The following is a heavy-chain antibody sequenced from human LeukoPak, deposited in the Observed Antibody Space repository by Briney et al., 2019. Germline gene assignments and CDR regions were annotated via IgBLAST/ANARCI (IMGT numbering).Heavy chain of an antibody. J-gene: IGHJ6*02. V-gene: IGHV1-69*04. D-gene: IGHD2-2*01. CDR3: ATSRTEGYCSSTSCYGRTYGMDV. Sequence: SSVLDSCKASGRTFSRYAISWVRQAHEQKHEWMGRIIPILGIANYAQKFQGRVTITADKSTSTAYMELSSLRSEDTAVYYCATSRTEGYCSSTSCYGRTYGMDVWGQGTTVTVSS. CDR1: GRTFSRYA. CDR2: IIPILGIA.